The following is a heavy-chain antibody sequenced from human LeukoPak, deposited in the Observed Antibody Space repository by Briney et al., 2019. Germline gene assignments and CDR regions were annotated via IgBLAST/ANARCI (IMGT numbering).Heavy chain of an antibody. CDR1: GFTFSSYE. Sequence: GGSLRLSCAASGFTFSSYEMNWVRQAPGKGLEWVSYISSSGSTIYYADSVKGRFTISRDNTKNSLYLQMNSLRVEDTAVYYCARVVGYSKSDVYYYYYYYMDVWGKGTTVTISS. J-gene: IGHJ6*03. D-gene: IGHD4-11*01. CDR2: ISSSGSTI. V-gene: IGHV3-48*03. CDR3: ARVVGYSKSDVYYYYYYYMDV.